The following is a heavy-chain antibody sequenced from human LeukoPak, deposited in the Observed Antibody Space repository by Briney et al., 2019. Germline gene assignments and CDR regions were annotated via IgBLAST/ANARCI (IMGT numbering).Heavy chain of an antibody. V-gene: IGHV3-23*01. CDR3: AKDGGSSRWALVDY. D-gene: IGHD6-13*01. J-gene: IGHJ4*02. CDR1: GFTFSSYA. Sequence: PGGSLRLACAASGFTFSSYAMSWVRQAPGKGLEWVSGISGSGGSTYSADSVKGRFTISRDNSKKTLYLQMKSLRAEDTAVYYCAKDGGSSRWALVDYWGQGTLVTVSS. CDR2: ISGSGGST.